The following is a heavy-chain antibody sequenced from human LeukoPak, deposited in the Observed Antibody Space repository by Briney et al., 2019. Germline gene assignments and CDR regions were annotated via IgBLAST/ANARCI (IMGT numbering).Heavy chain of an antibody. CDR3: ARGGIHYYDSSGYGLLDY. D-gene: IGHD3-22*01. CDR2: IIPIFGTA. CDR1: GGTFSSYA. J-gene: IGHJ4*02. Sequence: PGASVKVSCKASGGTFSSYAISWVRQAPGQGLEWMGGIIPIFGTANYAQEFQGRVTITTDESTSTAYMELSSLRSEDTAVYYCARGGIHYYDSSGYGLLDYWGQGTLVTVTS. V-gene: IGHV1-69*05.